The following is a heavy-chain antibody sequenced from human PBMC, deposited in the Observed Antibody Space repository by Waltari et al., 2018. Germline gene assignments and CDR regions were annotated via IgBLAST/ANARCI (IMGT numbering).Heavy chain of an antibody. V-gene: IGHV3-21*01. CDR2: ISRSSTYI. D-gene: IGHD3-3*01. CDR1: GFTFIRYS. CDR3: ARAGLSASGVVLDDAFDI. Sequence: VQLVESGGGLVKSGGSQRLSCAASGFTFIRYSMNWVRQAPGKGLEWLSIISRSSTYIYYSDSVKGRFTISRDNAKNSVFLQMNSLRAEDTAMYYCARAGLSASGVVLDDAFDIWGQGTMVIVSS. J-gene: IGHJ3*02.